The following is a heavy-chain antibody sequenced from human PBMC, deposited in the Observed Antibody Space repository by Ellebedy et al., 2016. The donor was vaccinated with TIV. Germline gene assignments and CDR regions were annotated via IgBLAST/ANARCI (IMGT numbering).Heavy chain of an antibody. CDR3: ARILPVTYSTAFDI. J-gene: IGHJ3*02. D-gene: IGHD6-13*01. CDR2: IYYSGSN. CDR1: DGSINSDPYY. Sequence: MPSETLSLTCTVSDGSINSDPYYWGWIRQPQGKRLEWIGSIYYSGSNFSSPSLTSRVTISIDRSSNQFSLKLNSVTAADTAVYFCARILPVTYSTAFDIWGPGTMVTVSS. V-gene: IGHV4-39*07.